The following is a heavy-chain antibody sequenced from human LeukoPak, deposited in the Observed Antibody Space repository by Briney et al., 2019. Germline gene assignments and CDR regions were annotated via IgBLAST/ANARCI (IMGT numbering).Heavy chain of an antibody. Sequence: SETLSLTCAVSGGSISSGGYSWSWIRQSPGKGLEWIGYIYHSGSTYYNPSLKSRVTISVDRSKNQFSLKLSSVTAADTAVYYCARAHYCSGGSCYIDYWGQGTLVTVSS. V-gene: IGHV4-30-2*06. CDR1: GGSISSGGYS. CDR2: IYHSGST. J-gene: IGHJ4*02. CDR3: ARAHYCSGGSCYIDY. D-gene: IGHD2-15*01.